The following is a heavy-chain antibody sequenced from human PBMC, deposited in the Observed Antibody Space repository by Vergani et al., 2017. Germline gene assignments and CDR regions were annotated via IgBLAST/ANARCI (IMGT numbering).Heavy chain of an antibody. CDR3: ARCFRDEGMIDGGTVENWFDP. Sequence: QLQLPESGPGLVKPSETLSLTCTVSGGSITYGAFYWGWIRQSPGKGLEWIGSIYYSENKFYNPSLESRVTLYIDTTKNQFSLKLKSVTAADTAVYYCARCFRDEGMIDGGTVENWFDPWGQGTLVTVSS. D-gene: IGHD3-22*01. CDR1: GGSITYGAFY. V-gene: IGHV4-39*01. CDR2: IYYSENK. J-gene: IGHJ5*02.